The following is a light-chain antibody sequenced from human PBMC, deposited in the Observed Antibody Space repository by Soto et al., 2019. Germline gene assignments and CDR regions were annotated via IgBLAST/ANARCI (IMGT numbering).Light chain of an antibody. CDR3: QPHNNWPVVT. V-gene: IGKV3-15*01. J-gene: IGKJ4*01. Sequence: EMVLTQSPATLSGSPGERVTLSCRASRSISRNLAWYQQKAGQAPRLLIYGASTRATGIPDRFSGRGSGTEFTLTIKGLQSEDFATYYCQPHNNWPVVTFGGGTRVEIK. CDR2: GAS. CDR1: RSISRN.